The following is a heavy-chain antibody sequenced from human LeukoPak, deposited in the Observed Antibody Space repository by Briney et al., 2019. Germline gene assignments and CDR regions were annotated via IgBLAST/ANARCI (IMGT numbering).Heavy chain of an antibody. V-gene: IGHV3-23*01. J-gene: IGHJ4*02. CDR3: AKGLKGCSGSSCYYFFDF. CDR2: ITGSGGDA. Sequence: PGGSLRLSCAASGFTFSNYAMNWVRQAPGKGVEWVSSITGSGGDAYYADSVKGRFTISRDNSKNTLDLQMNSLRAEDTAVYYCAKGLKGCSGSSCYYFFDFWGQGALITVSS. D-gene: IGHD2-15*01. CDR1: GFTFSNYA.